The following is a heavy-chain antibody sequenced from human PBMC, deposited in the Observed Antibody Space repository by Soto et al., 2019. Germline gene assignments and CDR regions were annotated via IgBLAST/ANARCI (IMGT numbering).Heavy chain of an antibody. V-gene: IGHV3-30-3*01. Sequence: PGGSLRLSCAASGFTFSSYAMHWVRQAPGKGLEWVAVISYDGSNKYYADSVKGRFTISRDNSKNTLYLQMNSLRAEDTAVYYCAREYSSSWYIPLTIHYYYYGMDVWGQGTTVTVSS. CDR2: ISYDGSNK. D-gene: IGHD6-13*01. CDR1: GFTFSSYA. J-gene: IGHJ6*02. CDR3: AREYSSSWYIPLTIHYYYYGMDV.